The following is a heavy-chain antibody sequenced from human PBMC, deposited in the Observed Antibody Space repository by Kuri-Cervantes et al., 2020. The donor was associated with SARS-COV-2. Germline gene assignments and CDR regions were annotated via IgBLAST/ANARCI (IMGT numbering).Heavy chain of an antibody. V-gene: IGHV3-33*08. J-gene: IGHJ6*01. CDR1: GFTFSSYG. Sequence: LSLTCAASGFTFSSYGMHWVRQAPGKGLEWVAVISYDGSNKYYADSVKGRFTISRDNSKNTLYLQMNSLRAEDTAVYYCARDLFRGKIFAEPGGMDVWGQGNTVNGAS. CDR2: ISYDGSNK. D-gene: IGHD3-3*01. CDR3: ARDLFRGKIFAEPGGMDV.